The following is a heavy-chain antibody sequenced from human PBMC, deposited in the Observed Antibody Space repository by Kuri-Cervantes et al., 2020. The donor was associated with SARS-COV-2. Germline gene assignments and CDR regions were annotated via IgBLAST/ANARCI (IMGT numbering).Heavy chain of an antibody. D-gene: IGHD2-2*01. V-gene: IGHV3-23*01. CDR2: ISGSRGST. CDR1: GFTFSSYA. J-gene: IGHJ4*02. Sequence: GEPLKISCAASGFTFSSYAMSWVRQAPGKVLEWVSAISGSRGSTYYADSVKGGFTIYRDNSKNTLYLQMNSLRAEDTAVYYCARKEGYCSSTSCYTPHYCFDYWGQGTRVNVSS. CDR3: ARKEGYCSSTSCYTPHYCFDY.